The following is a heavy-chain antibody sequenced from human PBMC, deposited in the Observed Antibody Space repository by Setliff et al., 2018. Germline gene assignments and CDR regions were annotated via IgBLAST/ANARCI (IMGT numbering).Heavy chain of an antibody. D-gene: IGHD6-13*01. V-gene: IGHV5-51*01. CDR3: ARVGQQLVYYYYGMDV. Sequence: GESLKISCKGSGDSFTSYWIGWVRQMPGKGLEWMGIIYPGDSDTRYSPSFQGQVTISADKSISTAYLQWSSLKASDTAMYYCARVGQQLVYYYYGMDVWGQGTTVTVSS. CDR2: IYPGDSDT. J-gene: IGHJ6*02. CDR1: GDSFTSYW.